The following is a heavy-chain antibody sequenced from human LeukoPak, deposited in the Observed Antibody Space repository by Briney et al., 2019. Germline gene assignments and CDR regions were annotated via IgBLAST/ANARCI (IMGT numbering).Heavy chain of an antibody. CDR2: ISGSGGST. D-gene: IGHD2-2*02. V-gene: IGHV3-23*01. CDR3: AKDRGASCYNFFDY. J-gene: IGHJ4*02. Sequence: GGSLRLSCAASGFTFSSYAMTWVRQGPGKGLEWVSGISGSGGSTYYADSVKGRSTISRDNSKNTLYLQMNSLRAEDTAVYYCAKDRGASCYNFFDYWGQGTLVTVSS. CDR1: GFTFSSYA.